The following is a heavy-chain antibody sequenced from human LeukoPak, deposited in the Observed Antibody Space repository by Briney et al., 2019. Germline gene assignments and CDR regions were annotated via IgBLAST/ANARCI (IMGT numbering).Heavy chain of an antibody. J-gene: IGHJ4*02. V-gene: IGHV1-2*02. CDR2: INPNSGGT. Sequence: ASVMVSCKASGYTFTGYYMHWVRQAPGQGLEWMGWINPNSGGTNYAQKFQGRVTMTRDTSISTAYMELSRLRSDDTAVYYCARDSDTYCGGDCYSFSWDYWGQGTLVTVSS. CDR1: GYTFTGYY. CDR3: ARDSDTYCGGDCYSFSWDY. D-gene: IGHD2-21*02.